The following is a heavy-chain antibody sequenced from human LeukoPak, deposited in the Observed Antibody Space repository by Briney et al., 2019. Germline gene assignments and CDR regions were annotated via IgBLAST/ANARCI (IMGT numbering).Heavy chain of an antibody. V-gene: IGHV1-24*01. CDR3: ATVKMDIVATIALDY. Sequence: GASVKVSCKVSGYTLTELSMHWVRQAPGKGLEWMGGFDPEDGETIYAQKFQGRVTMTEDTSTDTAYMELSSLRSEDTAVYYCATVKMDIVATIALDYWGQETLVTVSS. D-gene: IGHD5-12*01. CDR2: FDPEDGET. J-gene: IGHJ4*02. CDR1: GYTLTELS.